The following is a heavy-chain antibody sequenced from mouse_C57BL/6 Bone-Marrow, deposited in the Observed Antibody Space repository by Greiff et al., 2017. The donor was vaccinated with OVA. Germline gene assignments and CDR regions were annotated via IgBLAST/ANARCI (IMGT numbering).Heavy chain of an antibody. Sequence: VKVVESGPGLVAPSQSLSITCTVSGFSLTSYAISWVRQPPGKGLEWLGVIWTGGGTNYNSALKSRLSISKDNSKSQVFLKMNSLQTDDTARYYCARNEGNGYYLMDYWGQGTSVTVSS. J-gene: IGHJ4*01. D-gene: IGHD2-3*01. CDR1: GFSLTSYA. V-gene: IGHV2-9-1*01. CDR3: ARNEGNGYYLMDY. CDR2: IWTGGGT.